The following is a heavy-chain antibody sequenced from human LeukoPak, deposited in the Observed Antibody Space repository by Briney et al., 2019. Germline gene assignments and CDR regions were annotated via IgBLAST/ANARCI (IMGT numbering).Heavy chain of an antibody. J-gene: IGHJ6*03. D-gene: IGHD1-20*01. V-gene: IGHV4-59*01. CDR2: IYDNGGS. CDR1: GGSIHSYY. CDR3: ARSVYDWNPRYYMDV. Sequence: SETLSLTCSVSGGSIHSYYWTWIRQPPGKGLEWIGYIYDNGGSSYNPSLKSRVTLSIDTSKKNFSLKLTSVTAADTAVYYCARSVYDWNPRYYMDVWGEGTTVTVSS.